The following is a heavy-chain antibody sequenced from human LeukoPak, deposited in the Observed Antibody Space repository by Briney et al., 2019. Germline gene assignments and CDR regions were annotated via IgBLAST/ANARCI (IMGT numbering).Heavy chain of an antibody. CDR2: MNPNSGNT. J-gene: IGHJ6*02. V-gene: IGHV1-8*01. D-gene: IGHD3-10*01. CDR1: GYTFTSYD. Sequence: GASVKVSCKASGYTFTSYDINWVRQATGQGLEWMGWMNPNSGNTGYAQKFQGRVTMTRNTSISTAYMELSSLRSEDTAVYYCARDSLPGFGELLPDYYYYYGTDVWGQGTTVTVSS. CDR3: ARDSLPGFGELLPDYYYYYGTDV.